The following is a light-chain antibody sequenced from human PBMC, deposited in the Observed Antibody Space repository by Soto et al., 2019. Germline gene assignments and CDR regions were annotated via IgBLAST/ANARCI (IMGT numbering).Light chain of an antibody. CDR3: CSYAGIHTYV. J-gene: IGLJ1*01. Sequence: QSALTQPASVSGYPGQSITISCSGTSSDVGNYNYVTWYQQHAGKAPKLMIFEVSDRPSGVSNRFSGSKSGNTASLTISGLQAEDEADYYCCSYAGIHTYVFGTGTKVTVL. V-gene: IGLV2-14*01. CDR2: EVS. CDR1: SSDVGNYNY.